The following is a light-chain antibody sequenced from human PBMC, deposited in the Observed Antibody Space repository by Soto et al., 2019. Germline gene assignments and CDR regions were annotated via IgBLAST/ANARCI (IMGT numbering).Light chain of an antibody. CDR2: GAS. V-gene: IGKV3-20*01. Sequence: ETVMTQSPGTLSLSPGERATLSCRASQSVSSGYLAWYQQKPGQAPSLLIFGASNRATGIPDRFTGSGSGTDFTLTISSLEPEDFAVYYCQQYGISQNTFGQGTKLEIK. J-gene: IGKJ2*01. CDR3: QQYGISQNT. CDR1: QSVSSGY.